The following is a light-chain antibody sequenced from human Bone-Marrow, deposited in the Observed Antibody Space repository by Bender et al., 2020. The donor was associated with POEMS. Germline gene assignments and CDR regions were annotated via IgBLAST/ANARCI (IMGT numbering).Light chain of an antibody. CDR3: QSADSSGTQVV. CDR2: QDI. V-gene: IGLV3-25*03. J-gene: IGLJ2*01. Sequence: YELTQPPSVSVSPGQTASITCSGDKLGDKYVCWYQQKPGQSPVLVIYQDIRRPSGIPERFSGSNSGTTVTLTINEVQAEDEADYYCQSADSSGTQVVFGGGTKLTVL. CDR1: KLGDKY.